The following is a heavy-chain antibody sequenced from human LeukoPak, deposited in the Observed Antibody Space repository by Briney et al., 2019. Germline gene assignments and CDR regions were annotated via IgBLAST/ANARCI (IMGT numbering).Heavy chain of an antibody. D-gene: IGHD4-17*01. Sequence: GRSLRLSCAASGFTFSSYGMHWVRQAPGKGLEWVAVISYDGSNKYYADSVKGRFTISRDNSKNTLYLQMNSLRAEDTAVYYCAKDARDYGDYSAGFDYWGQETLVTVSS. CDR2: ISYDGSNK. CDR1: GFTFSSYG. V-gene: IGHV3-30*18. J-gene: IGHJ4*02. CDR3: AKDARDYGDYSAGFDY.